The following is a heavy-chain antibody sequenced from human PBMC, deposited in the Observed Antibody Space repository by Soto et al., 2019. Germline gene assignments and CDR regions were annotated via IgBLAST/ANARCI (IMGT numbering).Heavy chain of an antibody. Sequence: PGGSLRLSCVVPGVGVSATYMSWVRQAPGQGLEWVSVLTANGNTIYADAVKGRFTVSRDISKNTVYLQLNSVTVGDTGLYYCARDALGLDVWGQGTTVTVSS. V-gene: IGHV3-53*01. CDR3: ARDALGLDV. CDR1: GVGVSATY. J-gene: IGHJ6*02. CDR2: LTANGNT.